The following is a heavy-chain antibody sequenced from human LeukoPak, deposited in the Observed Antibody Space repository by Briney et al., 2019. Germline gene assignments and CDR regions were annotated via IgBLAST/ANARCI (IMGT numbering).Heavy chain of an antibody. CDR1: GFSFANSV. J-gene: IGHJ4*02. CDR2: ISGSGDRT. CDR3: ARGDTYSSSWYGFHY. Sequence: GGSLRLSCAASGFSFANSVISWIRQAPGKGPEWVSAISGSGDRTDYADSVKGRFTISRDNSKNTLYLQMDSLRAEDTAVYYCARGDTYSSSWYGFHYWGQGTLVTVSS. D-gene: IGHD6-13*01. V-gene: IGHV3-23*01.